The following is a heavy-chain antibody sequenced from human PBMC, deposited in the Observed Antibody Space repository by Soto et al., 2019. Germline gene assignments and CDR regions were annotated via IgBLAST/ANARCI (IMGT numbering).Heavy chain of an antibody. CDR1: GGTFSSYT. D-gene: IGHD2-15*01. Sequence: GASVKVSCKASGGTFSSYTISWVRQAPGQGLEWMGRIIPILGIANYAQKFQGRVTITADKSTSTAYMELSSLRSEDTAVYYCARAGYCSGGSCSQYYYYYMDVWGKGTTVTVSS. CDR2: IIPILGIA. J-gene: IGHJ6*03. V-gene: IGHV1-69*02. CDR3: ARAGYCSGGSCSQYYYYYMDV.